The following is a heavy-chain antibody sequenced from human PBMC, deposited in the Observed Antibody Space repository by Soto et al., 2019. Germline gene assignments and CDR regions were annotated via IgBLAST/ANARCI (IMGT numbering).Heavy chain of an antibody. CDR1: GGSISSSSYY. J-gene: IGHJ4*02. CDR3: ARHDVGAIEPQFDY. V-gene: IGHV4-39*01. Sequence: SETLSLTCTVSGGSISSSSYYWGWIRQPPGKGLEWIGSIYYSGSTYYNPSLKSRVTISVDTSKNQFSLKLSSVTAADTAVYYCARHDVGAIEPQFDYWGQGTLVTVSS. D-gene: IGHD1-26*01. CDR2: IYYSGST.